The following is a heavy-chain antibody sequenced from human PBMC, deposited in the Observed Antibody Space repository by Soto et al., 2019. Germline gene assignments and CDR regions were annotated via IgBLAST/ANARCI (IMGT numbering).Heavy chain of an antibody. D-gene: IGHD1-1*01. J-gene: IGHJ4*02. CDR3: ARGRYGDY. Sequence: QVHLVQSGAEVKKPGASVKVPCKGSGYTFTSYGITWVRQAPGQGLEWMGWISAHNGNTDYAQKLQGRVTVTRDTSTSTAYMELRSLRSDDTAVYYRARGRYGDYWGQGVLVTVSS. CDR1: GYTFTSYG. CDR2: ISAHNGNT. V-gene: IGHV1-18*01.